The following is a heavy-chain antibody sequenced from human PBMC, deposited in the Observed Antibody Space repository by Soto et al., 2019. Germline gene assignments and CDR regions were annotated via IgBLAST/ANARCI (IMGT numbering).Heavy chain of an antibody. V-gene: IGHV4-39*01. CDR2: IYYSGST. CDR1: GGSISSSSYY. J-gene: IGHJ3*02. CDR3: ARPYYYDRSGYAPERDAFDI. D-gene: IGHD3-22*01. Sequence: QLQLQESGPGLVKPSETLSLTCTVSGGSISSSSYYWGWIRQPPGKGLEWIGSIYYSGSTYYNPSLKSRVTISLDTSKNQFSRKLSSVTAADTAVYYCARPYYYDRSGYAPERDAFDIWGQGTMVTVSS.